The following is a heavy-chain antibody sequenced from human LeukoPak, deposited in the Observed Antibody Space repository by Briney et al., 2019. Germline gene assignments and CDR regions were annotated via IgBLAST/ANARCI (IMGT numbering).Heavy chain of an antibody. CDR3: ATGYDSRAFDI. CDR1: GGSISSSNYY. Sequence: PSETLSLTCTVSGGSISSSNYYWGWIRQPPGKGLEWIGSSYYSGTSYYNPSLESRVTISVDTSKSQFSLKLSSVTAADTAVYYCATGYDSRAFDIWGQGTMVTVSS. D-gene: IGHD3-22*01. J-gene: IGHJ3*02. V-gene: IGHV4-39*07. CDR2: SYYSGTS.